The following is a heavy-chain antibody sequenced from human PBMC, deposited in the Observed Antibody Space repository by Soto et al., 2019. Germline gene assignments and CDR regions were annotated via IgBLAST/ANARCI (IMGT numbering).Heavy chain of an antibody. D-gene: IGHD6-6*01. J-gene: IGHJ6*02. CDR1: GGSFSGYY. CDR3: ARGPTSIEARWYYYYYGMDV. V-gene: IGHV4-34*01. CDR2: INHSGST. Sequence: PSETLSLTCAVYGGSFSGYYWSWIRQPPGKGLEWIGEINHSGSTNYNPSLKSRVTISVDTSKNQFSLKLSSVTAADTAVYYCARGPTSIEARWYYYYYGMDVWGQGTTVTVSS.